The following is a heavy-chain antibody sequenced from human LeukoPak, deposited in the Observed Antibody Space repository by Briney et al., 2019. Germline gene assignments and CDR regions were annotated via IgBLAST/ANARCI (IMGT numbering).Heavy chain of an antibody. D-gene: IGHD3-22*01. J-gene: IGHJ4*02. Sequence: GGSLRLSCAASGFTFSSYSMNWVRQAPGKGLEWVSYISSSSTIYYADSVKGRFTISRDNAKNSLYLQMNSLRAEDTAVYYCARSTPYDSSGYYYEKFDYWGQGTLVTVSS. CDR2: ISSSSTI. CDR3: ARSTPYDSSGYYYEKFDY. CDR1: GFTFSSYS. V-gene: IGHV3-48*01.